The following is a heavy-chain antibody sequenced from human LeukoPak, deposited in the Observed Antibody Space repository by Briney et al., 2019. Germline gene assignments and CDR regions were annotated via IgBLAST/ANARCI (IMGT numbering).Heavy chain of an antibody. Sequence: GESPKISCKGSGYSFTSYWIGWVRQMPGRGLEWMGIIYPGDSDTRYSPSFQGQVTISADKSISTAYLQWSSLKASDTAMYYCASGYSYGYGGGEYYFDYWGQGTLVTVSS. V-gene: IGHV5-51*01. CDR2: IYPGDSDT. CDR3: ASGYSYGYGGGEYYFDY. D-gene: IGHD5-18*01. CDR1: GYSFTSYW. J-gene: IGHJ4*02.